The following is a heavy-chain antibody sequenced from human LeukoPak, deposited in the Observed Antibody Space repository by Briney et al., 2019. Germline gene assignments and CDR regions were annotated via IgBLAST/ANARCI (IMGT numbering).Heavy chain of an antibody. CDR1: GASISSSSYY. D-gene: IGHD1-1*01. J-gene: IGHJ4*02. V-gene: IGHV4-39*01. CDR2: IYYSGST. Sequence: SETLSLTCTVSGASISSSSYYWGWIRQPPGKGLEWIGSIYYSGSTYYNPSLKSRVTISADTSKNQFSLKLSSVTAADTAVYYCARLWRAAIDYGGQGTLLTVSS. CDR3: ARLWRAAIDY.